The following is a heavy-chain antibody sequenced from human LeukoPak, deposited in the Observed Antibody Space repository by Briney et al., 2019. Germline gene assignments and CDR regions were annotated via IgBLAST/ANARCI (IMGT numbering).Heavy chain of an antibody. CDR1: GGSVSSGGDY. D-gene: IGHD4-11*01. V-gene: IGHV4-61*08. J-gene: IGHJ4*02. Sequence: SETLSLTCTVSGGSVSSGGDYWSWIRQPPGKGLEWIGYISSSGTNYNPSLKSRVTISVDTSKNQFSLKLSSVTAADTAVYSCARRGVTTGGDYFDYWGQGTLVTVSS. CDR2: ISSSGT. CDR3: ARRGVTTGGDYFDY.